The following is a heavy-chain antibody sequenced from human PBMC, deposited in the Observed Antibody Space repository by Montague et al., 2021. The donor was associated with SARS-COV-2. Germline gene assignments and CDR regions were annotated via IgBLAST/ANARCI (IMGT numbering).Heavy chain of an antibody. D-gene: IGHD6-19*01. CDR1: RGSISSFNW. J-gene: IGHJ4*02. CDR2: IYHSAST. V-gene: IGHV4/OR15-8*01. Sequence: SETLSLTCVVYRGSISSFNWSRLVRQPPGKGLEWIGEIYHSASTNYNPSLKSRVIFSVDKSKNQFSLKLGSVTAADTAVYYCVRTVYSGGWHSFDYWGQGTLVTVSS. CDR3: VRTVYSGGWHSFDY.